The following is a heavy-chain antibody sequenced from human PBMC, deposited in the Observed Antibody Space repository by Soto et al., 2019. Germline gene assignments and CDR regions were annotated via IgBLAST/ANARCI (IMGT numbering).Heavy chain of an antibody. Sequence: PGESLKISCKGSGYSFTNYWIGWVRQMPGKGLEWMGIIYPGDSDTRYSPSFQGQVTISADKSISTAYLQWSSLKASDTAMYYCATQGATTFPTFDYWGQGTLVTVSS. CDR2: IYPGDSDT. D-gene: IGHD5-12*01. CDR1: GYSFTNYW. CDR3: ATQGATTFPTFDY. V-gene: IGHV5-51*01. J-gene: IGHJ4*02.